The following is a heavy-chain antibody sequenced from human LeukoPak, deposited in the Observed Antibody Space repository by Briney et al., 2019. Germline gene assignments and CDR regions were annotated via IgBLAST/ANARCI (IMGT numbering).Heavy chain of an antibody. J-gene: IGHJ4*02. CDR1: GFTVSSNY. CDR2: IYSGGTT. CDR3: ARFSSSWTGY. Sequence: GGSLRLSCAASGFTVSSNYMSWVRQAPGKGLEWVSVIYSGGTTYYADSVKGRFTISRHNSKNTLYLQMNSLRAEDTAVYYCARFSSSWTGYWGQGTLVTVSS. D-gene: IGHD6-13*01. V-gene: IGHV3-53*04.